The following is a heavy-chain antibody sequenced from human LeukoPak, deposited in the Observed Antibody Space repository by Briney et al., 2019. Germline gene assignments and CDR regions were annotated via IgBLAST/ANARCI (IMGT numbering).Heavy chain of an antibody. CDR1: GYSISSGYY. Sequence: SETLSLTCTVSGYSISSGYYWGWIRQPPGKGLEWIGSIYHSGRTYYNPSLKSRVTISVDTSKNQFSLKLSSVTAADTAVYYCAREGSEDWGQGTLVTVSS. CDR3: AREGSED. J-gene: IGHJ4*02. CDR2: IYHSGRT. V-gene: IGHV4-38-2*02.